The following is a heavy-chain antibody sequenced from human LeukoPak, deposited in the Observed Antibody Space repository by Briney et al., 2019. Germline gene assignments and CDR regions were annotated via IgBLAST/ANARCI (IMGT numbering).Heavy chain of an antibody. CDR2: ISYDGSSE. CDR3: AKDSDIAVAGTDDAFDL. D-gene: IGHD6-19*01. J-gene: IGHJ3*01. CDR1: GFTFSSYG. V-gene: IGHV3-30*18. Sequence: PGGSLRLSCAASGFTFSSYGTHWVRQAPGKGLQWVAVISYDGSSEYYADSVKGRFIISRDNSKNTLYLQVNSLRAEDTAVYYCAKDSDIAVAGTDDAFDLWGQGTMVTVSS.